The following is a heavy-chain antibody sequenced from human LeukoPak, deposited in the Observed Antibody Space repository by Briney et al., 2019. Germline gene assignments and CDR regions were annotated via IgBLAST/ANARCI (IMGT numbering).Heavy chain of an antibody. CDR1: GFTFDDYG. Sequence: GGSLRLSCAASGFTFDDYGMSWVRQAPGKGLECVSSISSSSSHIYYAESVKGRFTMSRDNAKNSLYLQMNSLRAEDTAVYYCARGRSSSHNYYFDYWGQGTLVTVS. CDR3: ARGRSSSHNYYFDY. D-gene: IGHD6-13*01. V-gene: IGHV3-21*01. J-gene: IGHJ4*02. CDR2: ISSSSSHI.